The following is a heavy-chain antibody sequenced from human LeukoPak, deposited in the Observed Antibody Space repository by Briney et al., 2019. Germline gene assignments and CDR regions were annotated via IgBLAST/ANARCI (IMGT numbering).Heavy chain of an antibody. V-gene: IGHV4-39*01. CDR3: ARHGRGSTSCYDY. D-gene: IGHD2-2*01. CDR1: GGSISSYY. J-gene: IGHJ4*02. Sequence: PSETLSLTCTVSGGSISSYYWSWIRQPPGKGLEWIGSIYYSGSTYYNPSLESRVTISVDTSKNQFSLKLSSVTAADTAVYYCARHGRGSTSCYDYWGQGTLVTVSS. CDR2: IYYSGST.